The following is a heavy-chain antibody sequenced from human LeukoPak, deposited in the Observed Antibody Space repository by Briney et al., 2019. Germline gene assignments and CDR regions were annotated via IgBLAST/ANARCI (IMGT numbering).Heavy chain of an antibody. Sequence: PGGSLRLSCAASGFTFSSYWMRWVRQAPGKGLEWVDNIKQDGSEKYYVNSVKGRFTISRDNAKNSLYLQMNSLRAEDTAVYYCASGYDFWSDYYRAFVIWGQCTMVTVSS. J-gene: IGHJ3*02. CDR1: GFTFSSYW. V-gene: IGHV3-7*01. CDR3: ASGYDFWSDYYRAFVI. D-gene: IGHD3-3*01. CDR2: IKQDGSEK.